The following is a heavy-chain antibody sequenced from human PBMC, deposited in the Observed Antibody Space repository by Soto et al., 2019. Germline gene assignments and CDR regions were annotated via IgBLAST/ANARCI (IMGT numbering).Heavy chain of an antibody. J-gene: IGHJ4*02. CDR3: ARHLHPTTGYCPSTSCYHFEC. CDR2: IYYRWST. D-gene: IGHD2-2*01. V-gene: IGHV4-39*01. CDR1: VDSISSSRYY. Sequence: SETLSRTCTVSVDSISSSRYYLGWVLHPPGKGLEWIGSIYYRWSTYYSPSLKSRVNLSVDTSKNQFSLKLSSVTAEDTALYYCARHLHPTTGYCPSTSCYHFECWGKGTRVTVSS.